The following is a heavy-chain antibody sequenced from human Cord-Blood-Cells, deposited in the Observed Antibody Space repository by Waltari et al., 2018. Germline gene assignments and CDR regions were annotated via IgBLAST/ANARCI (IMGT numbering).Heavy chain of an antibody. J-gene: IGHJ4*02. D-gene: IGHD3-22*01. CDR1: GFTFSNAC. Sequence: EVQLVESGGGLVKPGGSLSLSCAASGFTFSNACMSWVRQSPGKGLEWVGRIKRKTDGRTTDYAAPVKGRFTISRDDSKNTLYLQMNSLKTEDTAVYYCTTGRYYYDSSGYYYFDYWGQGTLVTVSS. CDR3: TTGRYYYDSSGYYYFDY. V-gene: IGHV3-15*01. CDR2: IKRKTDGRTT.